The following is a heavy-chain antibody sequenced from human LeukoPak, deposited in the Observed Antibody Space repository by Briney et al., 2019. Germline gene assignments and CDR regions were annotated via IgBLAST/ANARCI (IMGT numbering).Heavy chain of an antibody. V-gene: IGHV3-23*01. CDR3: AKGAQYDFWTGYTLEYFDV. CDR1: GFTFTSYT. Sequence: GGSLRLSCAASGFTFTSYTMNWVRQAPGKGLEWVSFISASGSSTHYADSVKGRFTISRDNSNNTLYLQINSLRAEDTAAYYCAKGAQYDFWTGYTLEYFDVWGKGTLVTVSS. D-gene: IGHD3-3*01. J-gene: IGHJ4*02. CDR2: ISASGSST.